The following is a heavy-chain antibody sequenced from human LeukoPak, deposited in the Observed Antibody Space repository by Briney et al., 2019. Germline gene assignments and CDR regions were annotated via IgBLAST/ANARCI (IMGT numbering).Heavy chain of an antibody. V-gene: IGHV3-33*08. CDR1: GFTFSSYA. J-gene: IGHJ4*02. CDR2: IWYDGSNK. CDR3: ASLYSVFDY. D-gene: IGHD5/OR15-5a*01. Sequence: GGSLRLSCAASGFTFSSYAMHWVRQAPGKGLEWVAVIWYDGSNKYYADSVKGRFTISRDNSKNTLYLQMNSLRAEDTAVYYCASLYSVFDYWGQGTLVTVSS.